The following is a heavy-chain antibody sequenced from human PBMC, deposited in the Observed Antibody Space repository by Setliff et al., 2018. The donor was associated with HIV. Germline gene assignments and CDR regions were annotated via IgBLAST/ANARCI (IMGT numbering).Heavy chain of an antibody. CDR3: AKDGSGTLRGTFHI. CDR2: IVPAFGST. V-gene: IGHV1-69*13. D-gene: IGHD3-10*01. CDR1: GDTFKMDT. J-gene: IGHJ3*02. Sequence: GASVKVSCKASGDTFKMDTISWLRQAPGQGPEWMGGIVPAFGSTNYAQKLRDRVKITADGSQTTVYMELNSLRSEDTAVYYCAKDGSGTLRGTFHIWGQGTQVTVSS.